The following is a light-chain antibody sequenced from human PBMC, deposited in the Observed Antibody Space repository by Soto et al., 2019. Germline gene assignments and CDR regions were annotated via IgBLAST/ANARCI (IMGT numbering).Light chain of an antibody. Sequence: QSVVTQPPSVSGAPGQRVTISCTGSSSNIGAGYDVHWYQQLPGTAPKLLIYGNSTRPSGVPDRFSGSKSGTSASLAITGLQAEDEADYYCQSYDSSLSGAAFGTGTKVTVL. J-gene: IGLJ1*01. CDR1: SSNIGAGYD. CDR2: GNS. CDR3: QSYDSSLSGAA. V-gene: IGLV1-40*01.